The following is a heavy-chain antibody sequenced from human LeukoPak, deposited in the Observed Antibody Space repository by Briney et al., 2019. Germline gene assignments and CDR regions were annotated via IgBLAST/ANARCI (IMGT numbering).Heavy chain of an antibody. V-gene: IGHV3-21*01. CDR3: ARGLCGGDCYSD. CDR2: ISSTSSYI. D-gene: IGHD2-21*02. Sequence: GGALRLSCAASGFTFSSYFMNWVRQAPGKGLEWVSAISSTSSYIYYADSVKGRFTISRDNAKNSVYLQMNSLRAEDTAAYYCARGLCGGDCYSDWGQGTLVTVSS. CDR1: GFTFSSYF. J-gene: IGHJ4*02.